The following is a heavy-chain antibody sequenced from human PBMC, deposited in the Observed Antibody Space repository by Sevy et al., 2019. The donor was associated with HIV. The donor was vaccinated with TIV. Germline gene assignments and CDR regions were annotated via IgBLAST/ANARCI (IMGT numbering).Heavy chain of an antibody. CDR2: IYCGGST. Sequence: SETLSLTCIVSGGPISTCTNFWGWIRQPPGKGLEWIGSIYCGGSTYYNPSLKSRVAISVDTSKNQFSLKVNSVSAADTAVYYSARGPITFFDDWGQGALVTVSS. CDR1: GGPISTCTNF. V-gene: IGHV4-39*01. D-gene: IGHD3-16*01. J-gene: IGHJ4*02. CDR3: ARGPITFFDD.